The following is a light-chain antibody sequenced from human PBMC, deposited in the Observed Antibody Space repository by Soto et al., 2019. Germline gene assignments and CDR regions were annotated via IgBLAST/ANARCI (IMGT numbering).Light chain of an antibody. CDR2: RNN. CDR3: AAWDDSLSGPYV. CDR1: RSNLGSNY. Sequence: QPGLTQPPSPAGAPGEGVTIPWFGSRSNLGSNYVYWYQQPPGTAPKLLIYRNNQRPSGVPDRFSGSKSGTSASLAISGLRSADEADYYCAAWDDSLSGPYVFGTGTKVTVL. J-gene: IGLJ1*01. V-gene: IGLV1-47*01.